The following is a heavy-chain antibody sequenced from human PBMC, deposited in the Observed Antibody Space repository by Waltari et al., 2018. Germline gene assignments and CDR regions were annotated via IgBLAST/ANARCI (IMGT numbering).Heavy chain of an antibody. Sequence: QVQLQESGPGLVKPSGTLSLTCAISGDSMSGNYWWSWVRQPPGKGLEWIGQIHRSGKTDYNPPLEGRVTVSIYTSGRQFYLEVTSATAADTAVYFCARDRGAGLYLDSWGRGTLVTVSP. J-gene: IGHJ4*02. CDR1: GDSMSGNYW. CDR2: IHRSGKT. D-gene: IGHD2-15*01. CDR3: ARDRGAGLYLDS. V-gene: IGHV4-4*02.